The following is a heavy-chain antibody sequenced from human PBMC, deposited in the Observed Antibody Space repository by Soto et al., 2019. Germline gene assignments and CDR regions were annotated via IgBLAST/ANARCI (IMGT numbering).Heavy chain of an antibody. V-gene: IGHV5-51*01. D-gene: IGHD3-9*01. CDR2: IYPGGSDT. CDR3: ARLELTGLDN. J-gene: IGHJ4*02. Sequence: GESLKISCKGSGYTSASHWIAWVRQMPGKGLEWMGIIYPGGSDTRYSPSFQGQVTISADKSFSTAYLQWSSLKASDTAIYFCARLELTGLDNWGQGTPVTVSS. CDR1: GYTSASHW.